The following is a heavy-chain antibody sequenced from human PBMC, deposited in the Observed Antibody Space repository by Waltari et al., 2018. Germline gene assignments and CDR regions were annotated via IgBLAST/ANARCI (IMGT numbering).Heavy chain of an antibody. J-gene: IGHJ4*02. CDR3: VRSHCIGDSCFPCFDS. CDR1: EGSFSAFF. Sequence: VRLDQWGTELVEPWETLSLTCAVYEGSFSAFFWSWVRQAPGKGLEWIGEINHGVKTDYNPTLKSRLFMSVDPTKNQFSLMLSSVTAADTAVYYSVRSHCIGDSCFPCFDSWGQGTLVTVSS. D-gene: IGHD2-15*01. V-gene: IGHV4-34*01. CDR2: INHGVKT.